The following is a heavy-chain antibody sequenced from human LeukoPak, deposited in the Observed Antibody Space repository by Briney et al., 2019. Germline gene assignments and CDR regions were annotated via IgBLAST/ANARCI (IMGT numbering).Heavy chain of an antibody. V-gene: IGHV4-34*01. CDR3: ARGIPGYFGTSGYYYEY. J-gene: IGHJ4*02. Sequence: SETLSLTCAVYGGSFSGYYWSWIRQPPGKGLEWIGEINHSGSTNYSPSLKSRVTVSVDNSRNDFSLSLTSVSAADTAVYYCARGIPGYFGTSGYYYEYWGQGTLVTVSS. D-gene: IGHD3-22*01. CDR1: GGSFSGYY. CDR2: INHSGST.